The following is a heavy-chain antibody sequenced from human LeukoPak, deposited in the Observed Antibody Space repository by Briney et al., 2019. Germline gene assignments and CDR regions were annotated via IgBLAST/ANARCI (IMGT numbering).Heavy chain of an antibody. CDR3: ARVSLRELLGFDY. CDR1: GGTFSSYA. CDR2: IIPIFGTA. Sequence: SVKVSCKASGGTFSSYAISWVRQAPGQGLEWMGGIIPIFGTANYAQKFQGRVTITADESASTAYMELSSLRSEDTAVYYCARVSLRELLGFDYWGQGTLVTVSS. J-gene: IGHJ4*02. V-gene: IGHV1-69*01. D-gene: IGHD1-26*01.